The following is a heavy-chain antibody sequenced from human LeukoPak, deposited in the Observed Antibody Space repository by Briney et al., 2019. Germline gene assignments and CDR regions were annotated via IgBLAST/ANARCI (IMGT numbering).Heavy chain of an antibody. Sequence: GGSLRLSCAASGFIFSTYSMNWVRQAPGKGLEWVSSISSSTSYIYYADSVKGRFTVSRDNAKNPLYLQMNSLRAEDTAVYYCARDRGGGPRDAFDIWGQGTMVTVSS. CDR3: ARDRGGGPRDAFDI. CDR1: GFIFSTYS. J-gene: IGHJ3*02. CDR2: ISSSTSYI. D-gene: IGHD3-10*01. V-gene: IGHV3-21*01.